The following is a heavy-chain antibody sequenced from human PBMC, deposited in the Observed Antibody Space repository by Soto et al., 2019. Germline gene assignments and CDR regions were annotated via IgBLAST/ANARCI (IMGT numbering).Heavy chain of an antibody. J-gene: IGHJ4*02. CDR3: AKGEWNYDILAGPFDY. CDR2: SSGSGGST. Sequence: PGGSLRLSCAASGFTFSRYAMSWVRQAPGKGLEWVSASSGSGGSTYYADSVKGRFTISRDNSKNTLYLQMNSLRAEDTAVYYCAKGEWNYDILAGPFDYWGQGALVTVSS. V-gene: IGHV3-23*01. D-gene: IGHD3-9*01. CDR1: GFTFSRYA.